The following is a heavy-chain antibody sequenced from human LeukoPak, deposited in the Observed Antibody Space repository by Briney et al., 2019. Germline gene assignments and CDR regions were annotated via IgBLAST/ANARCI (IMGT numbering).Heavy chain of an antibody. J-gene: IGHJ4*02. D-gene: IGHD3-22*01. CDR2: IRNDGSNK. CDR3: AKSYYDSSGYRGDFEN. Sequence: GGSLRLSCAASGFTFSSYGMHWVRQAPGKGLEWVAFIRNDGSNKYYADSVKGRFTISRDNSKNTLYLRMNSLRAEDTAVYYCAKSYYDSSGYRGDFENWGQGTLVTVSS. V-gene: IGHV3-30*02. CDR1: GFTFSSYG.